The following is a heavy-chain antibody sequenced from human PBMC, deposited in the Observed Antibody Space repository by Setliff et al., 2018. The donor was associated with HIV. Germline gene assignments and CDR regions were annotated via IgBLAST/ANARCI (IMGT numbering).Heavy chain of an antibody. J-gene: IGHJ3*02. CDR2: IKQDGSDM. V-gene: IGHV3-7*01. CDR1: GFTFRNAW. CDR3: ARDSDVTSDAFDI. D-gene: IGHD4-17*01. Sequence: GGSLRLSCAASGFTFRNAWMTWLRRAPGRGLEWVANIKQDGSDMHYIESVKGRFTIFRDNAKNSVFLQMNSLRAEDTAVYYCARDSDVTSDAFDIWGQGTMVTVSS.